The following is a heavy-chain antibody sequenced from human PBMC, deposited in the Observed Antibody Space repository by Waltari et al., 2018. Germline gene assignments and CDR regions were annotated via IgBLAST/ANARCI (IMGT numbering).Heavy chain of an antibody. D-gene: IGHD6-13*01. CDR3: AKDRSFMPGSWHPLDY. CDR2: ISVTRDTT. V-gene: IGHV3-23*01. Sequence: EVQLLESGGGLVQPGGSLRLSCAASGFTFSSYAMTWVRQAPGKGQGWVAVISVTRDTTNYAESVKGRLTISRDNSKNTLYLQMNSLRVEDTAVYYCAKDRSFMPGSWHPLDYWGQGALVTVSS. CDR1: GFTFSSYA. J-gene: IGHJ4*02.